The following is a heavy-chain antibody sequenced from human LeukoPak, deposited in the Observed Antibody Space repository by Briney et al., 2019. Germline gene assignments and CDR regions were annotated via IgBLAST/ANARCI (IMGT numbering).Heavy chain of an antibody. CDR1: GYSFTSHW. J-gene: IGHJ6*02. V-gene: IGHV5-51*01. CDR3: VRRTYNMDGVDV. D-gene: IGHD5-24*01. Sequence: GESLTISCKGSGYSFTSHWIGWVRQLPGKGLEWLGIIYPADSDTRYSPSFQGQVTISVDKSISTAYLQWSSLRASDTAIYYCVRRTYNMDGVDVWGQGTTVTVSS. CDR2: IYPADSDT.